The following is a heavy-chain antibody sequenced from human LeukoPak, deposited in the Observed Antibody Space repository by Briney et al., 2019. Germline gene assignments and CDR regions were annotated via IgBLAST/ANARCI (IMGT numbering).Heavy chain of an antibody. Sequence: GGSLRLSCAASGFTFSSYSMNWVRQAPGKGLEWVSSISSSSSYIYYADSVKGRFTISRDNAKNSLYLQMNSLRAEDTAVYYCASSYSSSVGAFDIWGQGTMVTVSS. J-gene: IGHJ3*02. CDR2: ISSSSSYI. CDR3: ASSYSSSVGAFDI. V-gene: IGHV3-21*01. D-gene: IGHD6-13*01. CDR1: GFTFSSYS.